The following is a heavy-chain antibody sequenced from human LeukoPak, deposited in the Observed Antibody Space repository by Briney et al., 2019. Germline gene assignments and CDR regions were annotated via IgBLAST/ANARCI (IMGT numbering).Heavy chain of an antibody. D-gene: IGHD3-22*01. CDR2: INSDGSST. CDR1: GFTFRSYW. V-gene: IGHV3-74*01. J-gene: IGHJ4*02. Sequence: GGSLRLSCAASGFTFRSYWMHWVRQAPGKGLVWVSRINSDGSSTTYADSVKGRFTISRDDAKNTLHLQMNSLRVEDTAVYYCAVLSSGYPVDYWGQGTLVTVSS. CDR3: AVLSSGYPVDY.